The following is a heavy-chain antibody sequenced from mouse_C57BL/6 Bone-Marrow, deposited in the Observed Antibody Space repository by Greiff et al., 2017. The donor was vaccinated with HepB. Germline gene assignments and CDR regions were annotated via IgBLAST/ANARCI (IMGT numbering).Heavy chain of an antibody. CDR2: IWTGGGT. Sequence: VQRVESGPGLVAPSQSLSITCTVSGFSLTSYAISWVRQPPGKGLEWLGVIWTGGGTNYNSALKSRLSISKDNSKSQVFLKMNSLQTDDTARYYCARNFDYGSSHWYFDVWGTGTTVTVSS. J-gene: IGHJ1*03. CDR1: GFSLTSYA. V-gene: IGHV2-9-1*01. CDR3: ARNFDYGSSHWYFDV. D-gene: IGHD1-1*01.